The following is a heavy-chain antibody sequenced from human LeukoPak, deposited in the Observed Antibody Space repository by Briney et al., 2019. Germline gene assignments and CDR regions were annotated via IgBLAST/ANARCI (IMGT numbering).Heavy chain of an antibody. CDR2: MNPNSGNT. Sequence: GASVKVSCKASGYTFTSYDINWVRQATGQGLEWMGWMNPNSGNTGYAKKFQGRVTMTRNTSISTAYMELSSLRSEDTAVYYCARGSRVSTIFRTYWGQGTLVTVSS. D-gene: IGHD3-9*01. CDR1: GYTFTSYD. V-gene: IGHV1-8*01. CDR3: ARGSRVSTIFRTY. J-gene: IGHJ4*02.